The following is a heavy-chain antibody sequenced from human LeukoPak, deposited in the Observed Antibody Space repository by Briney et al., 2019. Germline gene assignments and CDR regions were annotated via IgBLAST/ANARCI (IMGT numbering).Heavy chain of an antibody. CDR3: ARTHSSRYNWFDP. V-gene: IGHV4-59*01. D-gene: IGHD6-13*01. Sequence: SETLSLTCTVSGGSISSYYWNWIRQPPGKGLEWIGYIYYSGTTNYNPSLKSRVSMSVDTSKNQFSLKLSSVTAADTAVYYCARTHSSRYNWFDPWGQGTLVTVSS. J-gene: IGHJ5*02. CDR1: GGSISSYY. CDR2: IYYSGTT.